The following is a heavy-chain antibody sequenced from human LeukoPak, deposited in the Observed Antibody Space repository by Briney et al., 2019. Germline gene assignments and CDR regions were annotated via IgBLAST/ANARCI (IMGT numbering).Heavy chain of an antibody. V-gene: IGHV3-15*01. CDR1: GFTFSNAW. CDR3: TTDFISTGKLVSYYFDY. J-gene: IGHJ4*02. Sequence: PGGSLRLSCAASGFTFSNAWMSWVPQAPGKGLEWVGRIKSKTDGGTTDYAAPVKGRFTISRDDSKNTLYLQMNSLKTEDTAVYYCTTDFISTGKLVSYYFDYWGQGTLVTVSS. CDR2: IKSKTDGGTT. D-gene: IGHD3-9*01.